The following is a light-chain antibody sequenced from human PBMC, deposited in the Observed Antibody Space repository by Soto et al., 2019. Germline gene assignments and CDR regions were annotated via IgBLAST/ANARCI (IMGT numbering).Light chain of an antibody. J-gene: IGKJ1*01. Sequence: EIVLTQSPGTLSLLPGERATLSCRASQSVYSNYLAWYQQKPGQAPRLLISGASSRATDIPDRFSGSGSGTDFTLTISRLEPEDFAVYYCQQYGSSPPWTFGQGTKVDIK. CDR3: QQYGSSPPWT. CDR1: QSVYSNY. V-gene: IGKV3-20*01. CDR2: GAS.